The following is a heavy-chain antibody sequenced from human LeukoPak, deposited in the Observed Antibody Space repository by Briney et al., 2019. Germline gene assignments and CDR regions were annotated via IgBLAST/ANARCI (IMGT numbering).Heavy chain of an antibody. CDR1: GLTITNYW. CDR3: ARDSLGDLDF. CDR2: ISPDGSSR. J-gene: IGHJ4*02. Sequence: PGGSLRLSCAVSGLTITNYWMAWVRQAPGKGLEWVANISPDGSSRNYMDSVKGRFTISRDNAKNSLHLQLNSLRGEDSAAYYCARDSLGDLDFWGQGTLVTVSS. V-gene: IGHV3-7*01.